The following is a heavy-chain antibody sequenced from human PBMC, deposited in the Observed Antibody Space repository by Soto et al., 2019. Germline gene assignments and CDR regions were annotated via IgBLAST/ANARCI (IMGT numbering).Heavy chain of an antibody. Sequence: PGGSLRLSCAASGFTFSSYEMNWVRQAPGKGLEWVSYISSSGSTIYYADSVKGRFTISRDNAKNSLYLQMNSLRAEDTAVYYCASNLEYSSSSGDWGQGTLVTVSS. J-gene: IGHJ4*02. CDR2: ISSSGSTI. CDR1: GFTFSSYE. V-gene: IGHV3-48*03. CDR3: ASNLEYSSSSGD. D-gene: IGHD6-6*01.